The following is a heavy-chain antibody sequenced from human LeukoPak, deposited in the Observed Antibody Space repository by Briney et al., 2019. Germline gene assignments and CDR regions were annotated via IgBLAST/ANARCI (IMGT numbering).Heavy chain of an antibody. D-gene: IGHD1-26*01. CDR2: IYYSGTT. CDR1: GGSISNYY. V-gene: IGHV4-59*12. Sequence: SETLSLTCTVSGGSISNYYWNWIRQPPGKGLELIGYIYYSGTTNYNPSLKSRVTISVDTSKNQFSLKLSSVTAADTAVYYCARDRRGATKFDYWGQGTLVTVSS. J-gene: IGHJ4*02. CDR3: ARDRRGATKFDY.